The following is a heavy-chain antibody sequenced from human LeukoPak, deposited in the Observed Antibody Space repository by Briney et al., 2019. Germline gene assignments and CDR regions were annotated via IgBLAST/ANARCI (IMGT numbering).Heavy chain of an antibody. CDR1: GFTFSTYS. J-gene: IGHJ4*02. D-gene: IGHD2-2*01. Sequence: PGGSLRLSCAASGFTFSTYSMNWVRQAPGKGLEWVSTISNSGGTIYYADSVKGRFTISRDNAKNSMYLQMNSLRAEDTAVYYCARDCSSTKCPALGYWGQGTLVTVSS. CDR2: ISNSGGTI. CDR3: ARDCSSTKCPALGY. V-gene: IGHV3-21*01.